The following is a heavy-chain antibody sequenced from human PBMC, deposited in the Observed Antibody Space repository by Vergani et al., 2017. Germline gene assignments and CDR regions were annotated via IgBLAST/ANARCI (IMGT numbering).Heavy chain of an antibody. V-gene: IGHV1-69*13. CDR1: GGTFSSYA. CDR3: ARATCSCGSCYRGFEY. CDR2: IIPSFGTA. J-gene: IGHJ4*02. D-gene: IGHD2-15*01. Sequence: QVQLVQSGAEVKKPGSSVKVSCKASGGTFSSYAISWVRQAPGQGLEWMGRIIPSFGTANYAQKFQGRVTITADESTSTAYMELSSLKSEDTAVFYCARATCSCGSCYRGFEYWGQGSLITVSS.